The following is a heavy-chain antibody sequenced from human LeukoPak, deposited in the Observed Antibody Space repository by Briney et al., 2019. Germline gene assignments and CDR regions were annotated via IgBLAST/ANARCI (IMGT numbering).Heavy chain of an antibody. J-gene: IGHJ4*02. D-gene: IGHD3-10*01. CDR2: IYYSGST. Sequence: KASETLSLTCTVSGGSISSHYWSWIRQPPGKGLEWIGYIYYSGSTNYNPSLKSRVTISVVTSKNQFSLKLSSVTAADTAVYYCANGVVRGVISYWGQGTLVAVSS. CDR1: GGSISSHY. CDR3: ANGVVRGVISY. V-gene: IGHV4-59*11.